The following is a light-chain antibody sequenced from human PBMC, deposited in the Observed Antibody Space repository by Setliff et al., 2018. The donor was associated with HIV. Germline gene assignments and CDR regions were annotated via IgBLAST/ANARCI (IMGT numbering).Light chain of an antibody. Sequence: QSALTQPASVSGSPGQSITISCTGTSSDVGGYSHVSWYQQHPGKAPKLIIYEVRNRPSGVSNRFSGSKSGNTASLTISGLQAKDEADYYCSSYAITNTLPFGTGTKVTVL. CDR3: SSYAITNTLP. V-gene: IGLV2-14*01. CDR2: EVR. CDR1: SSDVGGYSH. J-gene: IGLJ1*01.